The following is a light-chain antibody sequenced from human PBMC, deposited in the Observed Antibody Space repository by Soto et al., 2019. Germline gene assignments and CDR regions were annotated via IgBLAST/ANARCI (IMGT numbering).Light chain of an antibody. CDR3: SSYTSGSTLV. V-gene: IGLV2-14*01. J-gene: IGLJ1*01. Sequence: SVLAQPASVSGSPGQSITISFTGTTSDFGGYNYVSWYQQHPGKAPKLMIYEVSNRPSGVSNRFSGSKSGNTASLTISGLQTADEADYYCSSYTSGSTLVFGTGNKVTV. CDR1: TSDFGGYNY. CDR2: EVS.